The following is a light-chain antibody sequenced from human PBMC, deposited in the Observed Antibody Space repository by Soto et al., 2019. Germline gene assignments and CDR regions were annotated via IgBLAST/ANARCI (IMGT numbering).Light chain of an antibody. CDR3: QQHNNWPPLT. V-gene: IGKV3-15*01. CDR2: DAS. Sequence: EIVMTQSPATLSVSPGERATLSCRASQSVSNKLAWYQQKPGQAPRLLIYDASTRATGIPARFSGSGSGTVFTLTISSLQSEDFAVYYCQQHNNWPPLTFGGGTKVEI. J-gene: IGKJ4*01. CDR1: QSVSNK.